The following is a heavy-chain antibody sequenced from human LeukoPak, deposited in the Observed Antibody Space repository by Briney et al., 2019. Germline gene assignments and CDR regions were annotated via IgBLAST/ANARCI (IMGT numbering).Heavy chain of an antibody. CDR3: AKVAEYYYDSSGPYYFDY. J-gene: IGHJ4*02. V-gene: IGHV3-23*01. CDR1: GFTFSSYA. CDR2: ISGSGGST. D-gene: IGHD3-22*01. Sequence: GGSLRRSCAASGFTFSSYAMSWVRQAPGKGLEWVSAISGSGGSTYYADSVKGRFTISRDNSKNTLYLQMNSLRAEDTAVYYCAKVAEYYYDSSGPYYFDYWGQGTLVTVSS.